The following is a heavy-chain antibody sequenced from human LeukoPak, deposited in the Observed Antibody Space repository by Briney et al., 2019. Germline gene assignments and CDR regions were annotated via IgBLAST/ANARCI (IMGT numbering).Heavy chain of an antibody. CDR1: GFTFDDYA. J-gene: IGHJ4*02. Sequence: GGSLRLSCAASGFTFDDYAMHWVRQAPGKGLEWVSRISWDGGSTYYADSVKGRFTISRDNSKNSLYLQMNSLRAEDTALYYCAKVRLRFLEWPYFDYWGQGTLVTVSS. V-gene: IGHV3-43D*04. CDR3: AKVRLRFLEWPYFDY. CDR2: ISWDGGST. D-gene: IGHD3-3*01.